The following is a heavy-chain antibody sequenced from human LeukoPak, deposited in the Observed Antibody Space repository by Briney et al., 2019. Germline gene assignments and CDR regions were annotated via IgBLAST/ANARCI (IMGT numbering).Heavy chain of an antibody. CDR1: GGSISSYY. J-gene: IGHJ3*02. CDR3: ARHGVRPMWIPDDAFDI. Sequence: SETLSLTCTVSGGSISSYYWSWIRQPPGKGLEWIGYIYYSGSTNYNPSLKSRVTISVDTSKNQFSLKLSSVTAADTAVYYCARHGVRPMWIPDDAFDIWGQGTMVTVSS. V-gene: IGHV4-59*08. CDR2: IYYSGST. D-gene: IGHD2-8*01.